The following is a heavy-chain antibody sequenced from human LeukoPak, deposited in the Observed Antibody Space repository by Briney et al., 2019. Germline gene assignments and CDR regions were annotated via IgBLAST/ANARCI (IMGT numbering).Heavy chain of an antibody. CDR2: INPSGGST. CDR3: ARDRSVPAAMYYFDY. Sequence: ASVKVSCKASGYTFTSYYMHWVRQAPGQGLEWMGIINPSGGSTSYAQKFQGRVTMTRDTSTSTVYMELSSLRSEDTAVYYYARDRSVPAAMYYFDYWGQGTLVTVSS. D-gene: IGHD2-2*01. J-gene: IGHJ4*02. V-gene: IGHV1-46*03. CDR1: GYTFTSYY.